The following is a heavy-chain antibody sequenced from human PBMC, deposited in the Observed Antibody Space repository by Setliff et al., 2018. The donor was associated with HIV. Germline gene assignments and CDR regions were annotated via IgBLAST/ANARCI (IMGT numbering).Heavy chain of an antibody. CDR2: IYSDDYT. CDR1: GFNVNNKY. Sequence: GGSLRLSCAASGFNVNNKYMSWVRQAPGKGLEWVSIIYSDDYTKYADSLKGRFTISRDTSKNTLYLQMNSLEIEDTAVYYCTTRLSGSYIPNWFDPWGQGTLVTVSS. J-gene: IGHJ5*02. V-gene: IGHV3-66*01. D-gene: IGHD1-26*01. CDR3: TTRLSGSYIPNWFDP.